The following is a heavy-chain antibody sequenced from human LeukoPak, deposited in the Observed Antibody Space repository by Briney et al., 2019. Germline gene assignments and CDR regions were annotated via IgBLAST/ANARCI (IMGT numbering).Heavy chain of an antibody. CDR3: ARVRRYCTNGVCYRTQYYGMDV. Sequence: QSGGSLRLSCAASGFTFSSYAMHWVRQAPGKGLEWVAVISYDGSNKYYADSVKGRFTISRDNSKNTLYLQMNSLRAEDTAVYYCARVRRYCTNGVCYRTQYYGMDVWGQGTTVTVSS. V-gene: IGHV3-30*04. D-gene: IGHD2-8*01. CDR2: ISYDGSNK. J-gene: IGHJ6*02. CDR1: GFTFSSYA.